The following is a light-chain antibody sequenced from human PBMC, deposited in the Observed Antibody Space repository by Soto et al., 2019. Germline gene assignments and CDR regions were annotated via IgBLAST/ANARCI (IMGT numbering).Light chain of an antibody. CDR1: QSVSSD. CDR3: QQYDSWPVT. J-gene: IGKJ4*01. CDR2: GAS. V-gene: IGKV3-15*01. Sequence: EIMMTQSPVTLSVSPGERATLSCRASQSVSSDLAWYQQKPGQAPRLLIYGASTRATGIPARFSGSGSGTEFTLTINSLQSEDFAIYYCQQYDSWPVTFGGGTKVDIK.